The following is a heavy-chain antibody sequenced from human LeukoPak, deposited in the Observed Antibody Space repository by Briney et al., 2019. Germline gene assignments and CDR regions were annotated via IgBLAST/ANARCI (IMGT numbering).Heavy chain of an antibody. D-gene: IGHD3-9*01. J-gene: IGHJ5*02. CDR1: GGSISSGSYY. V-gene: IGHV4-31*03. Sequence: SETLSLTCTVSGGSISSGSYYWSWIRQHPGKGLEWIGYIYYSGSIYYNPSLKSRVTVSVDTSKNQFSLKLNSVTAADTAVYYCAREVYFDWLAQSGWFDPWGQGTLVTVSS. CDR2: IYYSGSI. CDR3: AREVYFDWLAQSGWFDP.